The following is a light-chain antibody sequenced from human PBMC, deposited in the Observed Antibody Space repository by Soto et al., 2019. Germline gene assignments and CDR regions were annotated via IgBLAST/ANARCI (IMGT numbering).Light chain of an antibody. V-gene: IGKV3-20*01. Sequence: EIVLTQSPATLSLSPGDRATLSCRASQSVSSSYLGWYQQKPGQATRLLIYGAYSRSTGIPDRFSCSGSGTDFTLTLSSLGPEDFAVYYCQQYGSSPPGFTFGPGTKVDIK. J-gene: IGKJ3*01. CDR1: QSVSSSY. CDR3: QQYGSSPPGFT. CDR2: GAY.